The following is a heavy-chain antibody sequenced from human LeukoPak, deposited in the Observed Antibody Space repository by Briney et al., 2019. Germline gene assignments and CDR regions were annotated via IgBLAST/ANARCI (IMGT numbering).Heavy chain of an antibody. CDR1: GYSFSTYW. V-gene: IGHV5-51*01. Sequence: GESLKISCKGSGYSFSTYWIAWVRQVPGKGLEWMGIIYPGDSDTRYSPSFQGQVTISADKSISTAYLQWSSLKAPDTAMYYCARLLEGVAGTWGYWGQGTLVTVSS. CDR3: ARLLEGVAGTWGY. J-gene: IGHJ4*02. CDR2: IYPGDSDT. D-gene: IGHD6-19*01.